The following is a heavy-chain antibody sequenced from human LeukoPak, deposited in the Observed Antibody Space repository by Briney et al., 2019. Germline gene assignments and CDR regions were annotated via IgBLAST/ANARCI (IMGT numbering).Heavy chain of an antibody. CDR2: MYYSGTT. J-gene: IGHJ5*02. D-gene: IGHD2-21*01. CDR3: ARVYSDLVRLDP. CDR1: GDSLRGLY. Sequence: SETLSLTCTVSGDSLRGLYWTWIRQPPGKGLEYIGYMYYSGTTNYNPSLMSRITLSLDTSKNHFSLKLTSVTAADTAVYYCARVYSDLVRLDPWGQGTLVTVSS. V-gene: IGHV4-59*11.